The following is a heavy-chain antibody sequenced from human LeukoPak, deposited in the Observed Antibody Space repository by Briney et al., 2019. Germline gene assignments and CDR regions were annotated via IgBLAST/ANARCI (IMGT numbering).Heavy chain of an antibody. CDR2: ISSSSSYI. D-gene: IGHD5-18*01. V-gene: IGHV3-21*01. CDR1: GFTFSSYS. CDR3: AKDREEYSYGYFYYGMDV. J-gene: IGHJ6*04. Sequence: GGSLRLSRAASGFTFSSYSMNWVRQAPGKGLEWVSSISSSSSYIYYADSVKGRFTISRDNAKNTLYLQMNSLRAEDTAVYYCAKDREEYSYGYFYYGMDVWGKGTTVTVSS.